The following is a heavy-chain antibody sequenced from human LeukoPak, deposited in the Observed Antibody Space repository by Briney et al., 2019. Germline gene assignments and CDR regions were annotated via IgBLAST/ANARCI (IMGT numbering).Heavy chain of an antibody. D-gene: IGHD6-19*01. V-gene: IGHV3-53*01. CDR2: IYSGGST. Sequence: GGSLRLSCAASGFTVSSNYMSWVRQAPGKGLEWVSVIYSGGSTYYADSVKGRFTISGDNSKNTLYLQMNSLRAEDTAVYYCARVHNLAVADVDYFDYWGQGTLVTVSS. J-gene: IGHJ4*02. CDR3: ARVHNLAVADVDYFDY. CDR1: GFTVSSNY.